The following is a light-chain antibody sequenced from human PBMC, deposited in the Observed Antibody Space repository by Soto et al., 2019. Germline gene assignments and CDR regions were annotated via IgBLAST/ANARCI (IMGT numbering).Light chain of an antibody. V-gene: IGKV3-11*01. CDR3: QQRSSWPWT. CDR1: QSISSF. Sequence: EIVLTQSPATLSLSPGKGATLSCRASQSISSFLAWYQQKPGQAPRLLIYDASNRATGIQSRFSGSGSGTAFTLTISSLEPEDFAVYYCQQRSSWPWTFGQGTKVEIK. J-gene: IGKJ1*01. CDR2: DAS.